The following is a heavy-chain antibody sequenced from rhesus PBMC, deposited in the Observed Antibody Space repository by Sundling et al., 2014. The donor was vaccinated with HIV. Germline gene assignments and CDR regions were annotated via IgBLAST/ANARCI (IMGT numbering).Heavy chain of an antibody. CDR3: AKGGPSRFTIFGDS. Sequence: EVQLVESGGGLVQPGGSLRLSCAASGFTFSSFAMSWVRQAPGKGLEWVSGIKSGGDSRYYADSVKGRFTISRDNSKNTLSLQMNSLRVDDTAVYYCAKGGPSRFTIFGDSWGQGVVVTVSS. D-gene: IGHD3-3*01. V-gene: IGHV3-103*01. CDR1: GFTFSSFA. J-gene: IGHJ6*01. CDR2: IKSGGDSR.